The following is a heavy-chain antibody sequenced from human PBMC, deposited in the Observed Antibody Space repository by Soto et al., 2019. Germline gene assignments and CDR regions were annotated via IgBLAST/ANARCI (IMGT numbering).Heavy chain of an antibody. CDR1: GDIVPSNSAA. Sequence: PSQTLSLTCAISGDIVPSNSAAWNWIRQSPSRGLEWLGRTYYRSKWYNDYAVSVKSRITINPDTSKNQFSLQLNSVTPEDTAVYYCARGENRSSWHGYNWFDPWGKGTLVTVSS. CDR3: ARGENRSSWHGYNWFDP. V-gene: IGHV6-1*01. D-gene: IGHD6-13*01. J-gene: IGHJ5*02. CDR2: TYYRSKWYN.